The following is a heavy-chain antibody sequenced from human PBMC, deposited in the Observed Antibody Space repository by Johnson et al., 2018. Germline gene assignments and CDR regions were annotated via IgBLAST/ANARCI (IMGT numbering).Heavy chain of an antibody. V-gene: IGHV1-69*01. J-gene: IGHJ6*02. CDR2: IIPILGSA. D-gene: IGHD6-25*01. Sequence: QVQLVQSGAEVKKPGSSVKVSCKASGGTFSNYAISWVRQAPGQGLEWMGGIIPILGSANYAQKFQGRVTITADESTSTAYMELSSLRSEDTAVYFCARAPPTAATIDYSYSHAMDVWGQGTTVTVSS. CDR3: ARAPPTAATIDYSYSHAMDV. CDR1: GGTFSNYA.